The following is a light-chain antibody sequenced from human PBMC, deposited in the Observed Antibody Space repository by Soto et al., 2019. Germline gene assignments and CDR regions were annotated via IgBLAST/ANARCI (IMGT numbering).Light chain of an antibody. CDR2: AAS. Sequence: DIQMTQSPSSLSASEGDRVTITCRASQDIRNYLGWYQQKPGQAPKSLIYAASSLQSGVPSKFSGRVSGTDFTLTISSLQPEDFATYYCQQYSSYPLSFGGGTKVEIK. V-gene: IGKV1-16*02. J-gene: IGKJ4*01. CDR3: QQYSSYPLS. CDR1: QDIRNY.